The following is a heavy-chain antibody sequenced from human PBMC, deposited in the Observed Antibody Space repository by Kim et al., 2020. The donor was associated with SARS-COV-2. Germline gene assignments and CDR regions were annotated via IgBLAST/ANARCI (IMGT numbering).Heavy chain of an antibody. CDR3: ARSSGIAAAGHFDY. Sequence: AQKFQGRGTITADESTSTAYMELSSLRSEDTAVYYCARSSGIAAAGHFDYWGQGTLVTVSS. D-gene: IGHD6-13*01. V-gene: IGHV1-69*01. J-gene: IGHJ4*02.